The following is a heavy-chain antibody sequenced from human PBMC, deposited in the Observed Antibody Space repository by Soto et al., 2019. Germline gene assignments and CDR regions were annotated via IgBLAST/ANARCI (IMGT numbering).Heavy chain of an antibody. J-gene: IGHJ5*02. D-gene: IGHD2-2*01. CDR1: GGSISSGGYY. Sequence: PSETLSLTCTVSGGSISSGGYYWSWIRQHPGKGLEWIGYIYYSGSTYYNPSLKSRVTISVDTSKNQFSLKLSSVTAADTAVYYCARDHSGYCSSTSCNLPSHWFDPWGQGTLVTVSS. V-gene: IGHV4-31*03. CDR2: IYYSGST. CDR3: ARDHSGYCSSTSCNLPSHWFDP.